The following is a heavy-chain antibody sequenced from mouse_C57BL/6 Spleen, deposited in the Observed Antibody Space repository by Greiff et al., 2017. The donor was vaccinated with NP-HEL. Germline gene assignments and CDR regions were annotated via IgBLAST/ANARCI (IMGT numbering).Heavy chain of an antibody. D-gene: IGHD2-14*01. V-gene: IGHV1-64*01. CDR3: ARSYRGDAMDY. CDR1: GYTFTSYW. Sequence: VQLQQPGAELVKPGASVKLSCKASGYTFTSYWMHWVKQRPGQGLEWIGMIHPNSGSTNYNEKFKSKATLTVDKSSSTAYMQLSSLTSEDSAVYYCARSYRGDAMDYWGQGTSVTVSS. CDR2: IHPNSGST. J-gene: IGHJ4*01.